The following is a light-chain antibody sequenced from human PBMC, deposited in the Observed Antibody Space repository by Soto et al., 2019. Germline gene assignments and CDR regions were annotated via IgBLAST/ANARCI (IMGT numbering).Light chain of an antibody. CDR1: QSVSSN. J-gene: IGKJ5*01. V-gene: IGKV3-15*01. Sequence: ERVMTQSPATLSVSPGERATLSCRASQSVSSNLAWYQQKPGQAPRLFIYGASTRATAIPPRFSGSGSGTEFILTISSLQSEDFAVYYCQQYDNWPITFGQGTRLEIK. CDR2: GAS. CDR3: QQYDNWPIT.